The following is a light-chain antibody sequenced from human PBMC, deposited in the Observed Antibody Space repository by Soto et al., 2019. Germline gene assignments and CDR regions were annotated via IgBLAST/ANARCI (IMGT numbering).Light chain of an antibody. CDR3: HHYGYGADT. CDR1: ESVRNNS. CDR2: GAS. V-gene: IGKV3-20*01. Sequence: LILTQSPGTLSLSPGERATLSCRASESVRNNSLAGYQQHPGQAPRLLIFGASSRATGIPDRFTGTGSGADFSLTISRLEPDDSAVYFCHHYGYGADTFGQGTKLEIK. J-gene: IGKJ2*01.